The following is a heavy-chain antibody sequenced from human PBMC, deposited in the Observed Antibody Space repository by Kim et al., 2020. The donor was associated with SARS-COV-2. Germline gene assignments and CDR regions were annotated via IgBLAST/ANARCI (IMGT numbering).Heavy chain of an antibody. J-gene: IGHJ4*02. D-gene: IGHD2-15*01. CDR2: ISYGGANR. CDR1: GFSLRSYG. Sequence: GGSLRLSCSASGFSLRSYGMHWVRQAPGKGLEWVSIISYGGANRYYADSVRGRFTISRDNSKNTVFLQMNSLGTDDSAVYYCVRGAAVTLTSTELYYFDHWGQGILVTVSS. V-gene: IGHV3-30*03. CDR3: VRGAAVTLTSTELYYFDH.